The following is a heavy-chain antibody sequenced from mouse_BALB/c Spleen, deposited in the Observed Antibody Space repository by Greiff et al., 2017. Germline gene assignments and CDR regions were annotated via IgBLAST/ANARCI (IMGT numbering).Heavy chain of an antibody. D-gene: IGHD2-3*01. J-gene: IGHJ4*01. Sequence: VKLMESGAELARPGASVKLSCKASGYTFTSYWMQWVKQRPGQGLEWIGAIYPGDGDTRYTQKFKGKATLTADKSSSTAYMQLSSLASEDSAVYYCARDGYAMDYWGQGTSVTVSS. V-gene: IGHV1-87*01. CDR2: IYPGDGDT. CDR3: ARDGYAMDY. CDR1: GYTFTSYW.